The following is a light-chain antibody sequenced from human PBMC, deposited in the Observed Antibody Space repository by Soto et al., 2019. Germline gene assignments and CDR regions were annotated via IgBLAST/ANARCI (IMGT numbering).Light chain of an antibody. CDR3: QQYYSYPRT. CDR1: EGISSY. CDR2: AAS. Sequence: AIRMTQSPSSLSASTGDRVSITCRASEGISSYLAWYQQKPGKAPKLLISAASTLQSGVPSRFSGSGSGTDFTLTISCLQSEDFATYYCQQYYSYPRTFGQGTKVDIK. J-gene: IGKJ1*01. V-gene: IGKV1-8*01.